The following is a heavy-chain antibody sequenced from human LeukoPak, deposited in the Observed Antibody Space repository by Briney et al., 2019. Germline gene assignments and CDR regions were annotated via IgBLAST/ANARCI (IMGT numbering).Heavy chain of an antibody. V-gene: IGHV1-2*02. CDR3: AIYSSGSSIFAG. D-gene: IGHD3-10*01. CDR1: GYTFTSYD. Sequence: ASVKVSCKASGYTFTSYDMNWVRQAPGQGLEWMGWINPNSGSTNYAQKFQGRVTITTDESISTAYMELSSLRSEDTAVYYCAIYSSGSSIFAGWGQRSLVSASS. J-gene: IGHJ4*02. CDR2: INPNSGST.